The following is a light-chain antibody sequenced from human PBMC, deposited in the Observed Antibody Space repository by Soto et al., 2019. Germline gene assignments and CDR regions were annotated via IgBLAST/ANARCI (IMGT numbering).Light chain of an antibody. CDR1: SSDGGGYNY. Sequence: QSVLTQPASVSGSPGQSITIYCTGTSSDGGGYNYVSWYQQHPGKAPKLMIYEVSNRPAGVSNRFSGSKSGNTASLTISGIQAEDEADYYCSSYTSSSTVVFGGGTKLTVL. V-gene: IGLV2-14*01. CDR3: SSYTSSSTVV. CDR2: EVS. J-gene: IGLJ2*01.